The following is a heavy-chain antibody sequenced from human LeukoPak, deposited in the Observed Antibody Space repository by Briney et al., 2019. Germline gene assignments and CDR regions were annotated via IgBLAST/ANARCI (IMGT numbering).Heavy chain of an antibody. J-gene: IGHJ4*02. D-gene: IGHD3-22*01. Sequence: ASVKVSCKASGGTFSSYAISWVRQAPGQGLEWMGGIIPIFGTANYAQKFQGRVTITADESTSTAYMELSSLRSEDTAVYYCARSSTYDSSGYSPSWGYFDYWGQGTLVTVSS. CDR1: GGTFSSYA. CDR3: ARSSTYDSSGYSPSWGYFDY. V-gene: IGHV1-69*13. CDR2: IIPIFGTA.